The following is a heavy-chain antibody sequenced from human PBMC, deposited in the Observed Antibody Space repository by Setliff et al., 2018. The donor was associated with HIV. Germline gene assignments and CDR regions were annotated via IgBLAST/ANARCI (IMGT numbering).Heavy chain of an antibody. CDR3: AKAQYYSDGFDI. CDR2: ISGSGGST. CDR1: GFTFSSYA. J-gene: IGHJ3*02. Sequence: GSLRLSCAASGFTFSSYAMSWVRQAPGKGLEWVSAISGSGGSTYYADSVKGRFTISRDNSENTLYLQMNSLRAEDTAVYYCAKAQYYSDGFDIWGQGTMVTVSS. V-gene: IGHV3-23*01. D-gene: IGHD2-21*01.